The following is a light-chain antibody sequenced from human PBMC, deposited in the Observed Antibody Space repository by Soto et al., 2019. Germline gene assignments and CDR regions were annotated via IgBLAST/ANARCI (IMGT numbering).Light chain of an antibody. J-gene: IGLJ2*01. V-gene: IGLV2-23*02. Sequence: QSALTQPASVSGSPGQSISISCNGNSSDVGRYNLVSWYQQHPGKAPKLIIYEVTKRPSGVSTRFSGSKSGNTASLTISGLQAEDEADYFCCSYAGMSTFEVFGGGTKLTVL. CDR3: CSYAGMSTFEV. CDR1: SSDVGRYNL. CDR2: EVT.